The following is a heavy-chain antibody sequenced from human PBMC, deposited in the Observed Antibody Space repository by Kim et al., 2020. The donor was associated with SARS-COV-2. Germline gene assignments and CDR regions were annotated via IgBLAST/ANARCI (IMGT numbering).Heavy chain of an antibody. CDR2: INYSGST. CDR1: GGSISSYY. CDR3: ATEPTYGSGSYQYALDI. J-gene: IGHJ3*02. D-gene: IGHD3-10*01. Sequence: SETLSLTCTVSGGSISSYYWSWIRQPPGKGLEWIWYINYSGSTNYNPSLKSRLTISVDTSTNHFSQKLTSVPAAETAVYYCATEPTYGSGSYQYALDIWGQGTMVTVSS. V-gene: IGHV4-59*13.